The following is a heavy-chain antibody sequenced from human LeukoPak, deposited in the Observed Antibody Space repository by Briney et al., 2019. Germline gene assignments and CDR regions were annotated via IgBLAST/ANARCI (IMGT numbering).Heavy chain of an antibody. J-gene: IGHJ4*02. Sequence: PSETLSLTCTVSGGSISSSSYYWGWIRQPPGKGLEWIGSIYYSGSTYYNPSLKSRVTISVDTSKNQFSLKLSSVTAADTAVYYCARYRSLEQLAPHFDYWGQGTLVTVSS. CDR3: ARYRSLEQLAPHFDY. CDR1: GGSISSSSYY. D-gene: IGHD6-6*01. V-gene: IGHV4-39*01. CDR2: IYYSGST.